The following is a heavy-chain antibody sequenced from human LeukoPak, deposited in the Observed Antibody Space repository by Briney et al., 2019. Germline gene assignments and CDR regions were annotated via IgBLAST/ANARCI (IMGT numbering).Heavy chain of an antibody. CDR1: GFTFSSYS. Sequence: AGGSLRLSCAASGFTFSSYSMNWVRQAPGKGLEWVSSISSSSSYIYYADSVKGRFTIPRDNAKNSLYLQMNSLRAEDTAVYYCARDRFTGLDNDAFDIWGQGTMVTVSS. CDR3: ARDRFTGLDNDAFDI. J-gene: IGHJ3*02. V-gene: IGHV3-21*01. CDR2: ISSSSSYI. D-gene: IGHD3-3*01.